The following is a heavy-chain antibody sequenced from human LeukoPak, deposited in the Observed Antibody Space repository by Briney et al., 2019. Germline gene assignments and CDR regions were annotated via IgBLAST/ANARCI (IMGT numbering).Heavy chain of an antibody. CDR1: GFTFSSYG. Sequence: GRSLRLSCAASGFTFSSYGMHWVRQAPGKGLEWVAVISYDGSNKYYADSVKGRFTISRDNSKNTLYLQMNSLRAEGTAVYYCARDRQWLPQGWFDPWGQGTLVTVSS. CDR3: ARDRQWLPQGWFDP. J-gene: IGHJ5*02. D-gene: IGHD6-19*01. CDR2: ISYDGSNK. V-gene: IGHV3-30*19.